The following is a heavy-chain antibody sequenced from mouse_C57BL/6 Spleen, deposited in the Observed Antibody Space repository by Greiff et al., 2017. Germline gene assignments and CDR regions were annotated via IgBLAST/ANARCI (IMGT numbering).Heavy chain of an antibody. CDR1: GYTFTSYW. Sequence: QVQLQQPGAELVKPGASVKLSCKASGYTFTSYWMHWVKQRPGRGLEWIGRIDPNSGGTKYNEKFKSKATLTVDKPSSTAYMQLSSLKSEDSAVYYCAREGDGSSIPYYAMDYWGQGTSVTVSS. J-gene: IGHJ4*01. V-gene: IGHV1-72*01. D-gene: IGHD1-1*01. CDR2: IDPNSGGT. CDR3: AREGDGSSIPYYAMDY.